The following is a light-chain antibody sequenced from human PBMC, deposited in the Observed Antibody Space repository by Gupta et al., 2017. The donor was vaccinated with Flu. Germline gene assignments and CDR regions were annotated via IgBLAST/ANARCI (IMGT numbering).Light chain of an antibody. J-gene: IGLJ3*02. Sequence: QSALTQPASVSGSPRQSITISCTGTSSDVGSYNLVSWYQQHPGKAPKLKIYEGSKRPSGVSNCFSGSKSGNTASLTISGLQAEDEADYYCCSYAGSSTFVFGGGTKLTVL. V-gene: IGLV2-23*03. CDR2: EGS. CDR1: SSDVGSYNL. CDR3: CSYAGSSTFV.